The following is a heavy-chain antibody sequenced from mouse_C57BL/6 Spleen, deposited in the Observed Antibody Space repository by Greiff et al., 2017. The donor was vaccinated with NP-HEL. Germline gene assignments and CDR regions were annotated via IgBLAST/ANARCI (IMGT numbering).Heavy chain of an antibody. Sequence: VKVVESGPGLVAPSQSLSITCTVSGFSLTSYGVDWVRQSPGKGLEWLGVIWGVGSTNYNSALKSRLSISKDNSKSQVFLKMNSLQTDDTAMYYCASGDYEGAMDYWGQGTSVTVSS. CDR2: IWGVGST. D-gene: IGHD2-4*01. CDR3: ASGDYEGAMDY. J-gene: IGHJ4*01. CDR1: GFSLTSYG. V-gene: IGHV2-6*01.